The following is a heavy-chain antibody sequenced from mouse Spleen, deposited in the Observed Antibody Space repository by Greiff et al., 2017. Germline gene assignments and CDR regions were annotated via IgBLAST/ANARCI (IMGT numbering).Heavy chain of an antibody. CDR3: ARSAFTTLDY. D-gene: IGHD1-1*01. Sequence: QVQLQQSGAELVKPGASVKLSCKASGYTFTSYWMHWVKQRPGQGLEWIGEINPSNGRTNYNEKFKSKATLTVDKSSSTAYMQLSSLTSEDSAVYYCARSAFTTLDYWGQGTSVTVSS. CDR1: GYTFTSYW. CDR2: INPSNGRT. J-gene: IGHJ4*01. V-gene: IGHV1S81*02.